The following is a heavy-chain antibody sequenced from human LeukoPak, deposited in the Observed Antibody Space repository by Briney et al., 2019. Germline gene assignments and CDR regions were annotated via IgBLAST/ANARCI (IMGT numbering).Heavy chain of an antibody. D-gene: IGHD5-24*01. V-gene: IGHV1-69*05. J-gene: IGHJ4*02. Sequence: GASVKVSCKASGGTFSSYAISWVRQAPGQGLEWMGGIIPIFGTANYAQKFQGRVTITTDESTSTAYMELSSLRSEDTAVYYCARVRDGYNSYYFDYWGQGTLVTVSS. CDR2: IIPIFGTA. CDR1: GGTFSSYA. CDR3: ARVRDGYNSYYFDY.